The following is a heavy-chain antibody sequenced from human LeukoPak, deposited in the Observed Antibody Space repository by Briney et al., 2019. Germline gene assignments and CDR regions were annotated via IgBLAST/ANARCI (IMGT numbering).Heavy chain of an antibody. D-gene: IGHD5-18*01. J-gene: IGHJ4*02. CDR1: GFTFSNAW. V-gene: IGHV3-15*01. Sequence: GGSLRLSCAASGFTFSNAWMSWVRQAPGKGLEWVGRIKSKTDGGTTDHAAPVKGRFTISRDDSKNTLYLQMNSLKTEDTAVYYCTTRRGYSYGPPHYWGQGTLVTVSS. CDR2: IKSKTDGGTT. CDR3: TTRRGYSYGPPHY.